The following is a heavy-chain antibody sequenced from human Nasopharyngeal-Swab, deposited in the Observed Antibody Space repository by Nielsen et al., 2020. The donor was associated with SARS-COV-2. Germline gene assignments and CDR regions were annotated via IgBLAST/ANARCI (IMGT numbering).Heavy chain of an antibody. Sequence: LVKVSCKASGGTFSSYAISWVRQAPGQGLEWMGGIIPILGIANYAQKFQGRVTITADKSTSTAYMELSSLRSEDTAVYYCASGASFLEWFAAPPYYYGMDVWGQGTTVTVSS. J-gene: IGHJ6*02. CDR1: GGTFSSYA. D-gene: IGHD3-3*01. CDR3: ASGASFLEWFAAPPYYYGMDV. V-gene: IGHV1-69*10. CDR2: IIPILGIA.